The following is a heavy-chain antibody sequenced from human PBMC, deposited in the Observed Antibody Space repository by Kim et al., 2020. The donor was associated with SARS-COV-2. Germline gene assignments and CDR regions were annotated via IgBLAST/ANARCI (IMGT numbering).Heavy chain of an antibody. CDR2: IRSKAYGGTT. CDR1: GFTFGDYA. CDR3: TSYAPPDAFDI. D-gene: IGHD2-2*01. V-gene: IGHV3-49*03. J-gene: IGHJ3*02. Sequence: GGSLRLSCTASGFTFGDYAMSWFRQAPGKGLEWVGFIRSKAYGGTTEYAASVKGRFTISRDDSKSIAYLQMNSLKTEDTAVYYCTSYAPPDAFDIWGQGTMVTVSS.